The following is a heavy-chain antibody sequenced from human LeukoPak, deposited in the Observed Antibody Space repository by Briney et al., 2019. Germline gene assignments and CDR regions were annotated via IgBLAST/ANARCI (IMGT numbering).Heavy chain of an antibody. CDR2: IYPSDSDT. V-gene: IGHV5-51*01. J-gene: IGHJ4*02. D-gene: IGHD3-9*01. CDR3: ARFSGTDWSIYYFDY. Sequence: GESLKISCEGFGYDFTTYWIGWVRHMPGKGLEWMGIIYPSDSDTRYSPSFQGQVTISADKSIATAYLQWSSLKASDTAMYYCARFSGTDWSIYYFDYGGQGTLVTVSS. CDR1: GYDFTTYW.